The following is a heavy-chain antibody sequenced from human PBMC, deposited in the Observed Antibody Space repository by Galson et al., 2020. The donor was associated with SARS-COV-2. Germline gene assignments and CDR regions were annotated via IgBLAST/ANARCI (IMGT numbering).Heavy chain of an antibody. Sequence: SLKISCAASGFTFDNYAMHWVRQIPGKGLEWVAVISWNSADIGYADSVKGRFTISRDSANNSLYLQMDSLRAEDTALYYCAKAWLTSHNFDSWGQGTLVTVSS. CDR2: ISWNSADI. V-gene: IGHV3-9*01. CDR3: AKAWLTSHNFDS. J-gene: IGHJ4*02. CDR1: GFTFDNYA. D-gene: IGHD3-10*01.